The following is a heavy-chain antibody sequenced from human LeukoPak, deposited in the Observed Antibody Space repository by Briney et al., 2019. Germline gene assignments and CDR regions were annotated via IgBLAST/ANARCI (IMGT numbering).Heavy chain of an antibody. V-gene: IGHV4-39*07. CDR1: GGSISSSSYY. D-gene: IGHD6-19*01. J-gene: IGHJ4*02. Sequence: SETLSLTCTVSGGSISSSSYYWGWIRQPPGKGLEWIGSIYYSGSTYYNPSLKSRVTISVDTSKNQFSLKLSSVTAADTAVYYCAREGQWLVLGFDYWGQGTLVTVSS. CDR2: IYYSGST. CDR3: AREGQWLVLGFDY.